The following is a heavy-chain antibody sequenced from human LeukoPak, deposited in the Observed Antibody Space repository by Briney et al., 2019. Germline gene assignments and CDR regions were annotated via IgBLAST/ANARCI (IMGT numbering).Heavy chain of an antibody. Sequence: SETLSLTCTVSGGSISSYYWSWIRQPPGKGLEWIGYIYYSGSTNYNPSLKSRVTISVDTSKNQFSLKLSSVTAADTAVYYCARVSGWQLVLSGYAWFDPWGQGTLVTVSS. D-gene: IGHD6-6*01. J-gene: IGHJ5*02. CDR3: ARVSGWQLVLSGYAWFDP. CDR1: GGSISSYY. V-gene: IGHV4-59*12. CDR2: IYYSGST.